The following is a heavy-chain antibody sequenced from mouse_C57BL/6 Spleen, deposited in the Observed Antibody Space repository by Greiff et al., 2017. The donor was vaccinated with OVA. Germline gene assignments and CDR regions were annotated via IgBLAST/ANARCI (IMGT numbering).Heavy chain of an antibody. D-gene: IGHD2-3*01. CDR3: ARYDGYFDY. V-gene: IGHV7-3*01. J-gene: IGHJ2*01. CDR1: GFTFTDYY. Sequence: EVQLVESGGGLVQPGGSLSLSCAASGFTFTDYYMSWVRQPPGKALEWLGFIRNKANGYTTEYSASVKGRFTISRDNSQSILYRQMNALRAADSATYYGARYDGYFDYWGQGTTLTVSS. CDR2: IRNKANGYTT.